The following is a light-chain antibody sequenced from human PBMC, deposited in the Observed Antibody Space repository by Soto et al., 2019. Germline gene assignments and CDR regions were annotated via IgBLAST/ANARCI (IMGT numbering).Light chain of an antibody. CDR1: QSVSSY. V-gene: IGKV3D-20*01. CDR2: DSS. CDR3: QQYDSSPWT. Sequence: LTQSPSFLSASVGDRVTITCGASQSVSSYLAWYQQKPGQAPRLLIYDSSTRATGFPDRFSGSGSGTDFTLTIIRLEPEDFAVYYCQQYDSSPWTFGQGTKVDIK. J-gene: IGKJ1*01.